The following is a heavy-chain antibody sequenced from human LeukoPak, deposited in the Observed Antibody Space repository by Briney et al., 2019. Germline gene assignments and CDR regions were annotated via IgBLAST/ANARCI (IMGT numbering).Heavy chain of an antibody. CDR1: GFTFSSYA. V-gene: IGHV3-23*01. CDR3: ATSGYYTYYFDY. J-gene: IGHJ4*02. D-gene: IGHD3-22*01. CDR2: ISGSGGST. Sequence: QPGGSLRLSCAASGFTFSSYAMSWVRQAPGKGLEWVSAISGSGGSTYYADSVKGRFTISRDNSKNTLHPQMNSLRAEDTAVYYCATSGYYTYYFDYWGQGTLVTVSS.